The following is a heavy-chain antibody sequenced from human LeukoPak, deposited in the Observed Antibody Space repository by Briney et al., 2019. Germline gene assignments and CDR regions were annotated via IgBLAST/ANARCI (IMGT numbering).Heavy chain of an antibody. J-gene: IGHJ6*03. CDR1: GGSISSSNW. D-gene: IGHD3-9*01. CDR3: AREIILTGYPRFYYYYYMDV. Sequence: SETLSLTCAVSGGSISSSNWWSWVRQPPGKGLEWIGEIYHSGSTNYNPSLKSRVTISVDKSKNQFSLKLSSVTAADTAVYYCAREIILTGYPRFYYYYYMDVWGKGTTVTVSS. CDR2: IYHSGST. V-gene: IGHV4-4*02.